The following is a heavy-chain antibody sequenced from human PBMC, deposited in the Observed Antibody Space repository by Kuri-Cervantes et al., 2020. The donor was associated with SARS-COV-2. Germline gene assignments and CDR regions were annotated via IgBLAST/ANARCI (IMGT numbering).Heavy chain of an antibody. Sequence: ESLKISCAVYGGSFSGYYWSWVRQPPGKGLEWIGEINHSGSTNYNPSLKSRVTISVDTSKNQFSLKLSSATAADTAVYYCARGRRGYSYLAADVWGKGTTVTVSS. D-gene: IGHD5-18*01. CDR1: GGSFSGYY. V-gene: IGHV4-34*01. CDR3: ARGRRGYSYLAADV. J-gene: IGHJ6*04. CDR2: INHSGST.